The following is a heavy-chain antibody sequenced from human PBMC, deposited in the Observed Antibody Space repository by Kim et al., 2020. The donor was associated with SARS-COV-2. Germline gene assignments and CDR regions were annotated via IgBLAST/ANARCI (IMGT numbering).Heavy chain of an antibody. CDR3: ARERVATINDAFDI. D-gene: IGHD5-12*01. CDR1: GFTFSSYA. CDR2: ISSNGGST. J-gene: IGHJ3*02. V-gene: IGHV3-64*01. Sequence: GGSLRLSCAASGFTFSSYAMHWVRQAPGKGLEYVSAISSNGGSTYYANSVKGRFTISRDNSKNTLYLQMGSLRAEDMAVYYCARERVATINDAFDIWGQGTMVTVSS.